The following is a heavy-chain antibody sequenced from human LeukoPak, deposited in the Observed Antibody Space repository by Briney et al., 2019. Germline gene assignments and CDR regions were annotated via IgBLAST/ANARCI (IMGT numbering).Heavy chain of an antibody. Sequence: SVKVSCKASGGTFSSYAISWVRQAPGQGLEWMGGIIPIFGTANYAQKFQGRVTITTDESTSTAYMELSSLRSEDTAVYYCARDLGYDYGDYGDAFDIWGQGTMVTVSS. CDR3: ARDLGYDYGDYGDAFDI. J-gene: IGHJ3*02. CDR2: IIPIFGTA. CDR1: GGTFSSYA. V-gene: IGHV1-69*05. D-gene: IGHD4-17*01.